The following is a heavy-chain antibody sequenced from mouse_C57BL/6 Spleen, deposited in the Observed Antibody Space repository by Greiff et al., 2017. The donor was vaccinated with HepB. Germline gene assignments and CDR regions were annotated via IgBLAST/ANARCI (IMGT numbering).Heavy chain of an antibody. J-gene: IGHJ3*01. Sequence: QVQLQQPGAELVMPGASVKLSCKASGYTFTSYWMHWVKQRPGQGLEWIGEIDPSDSYTNYNQKFKGKSTLTVDKSSSTAYMQLSSLTSEDSAVYYCARGDLYDYDGWFAYWGQGTLVTVSA. V-gene: IGHV1-69*01. CDR2: IDPSDSYT. CDR1: GYTFTSYW. D-gene: IGHD2-4*01. CDR3: ARGDLYDYDGWFAY.